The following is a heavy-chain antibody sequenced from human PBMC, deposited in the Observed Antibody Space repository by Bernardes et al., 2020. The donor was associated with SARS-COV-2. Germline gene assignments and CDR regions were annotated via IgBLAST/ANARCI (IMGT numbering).Heavy chain of an antibody. CDR2: ISGRGGTT. Sequence: GGSLRLSCAASGFTFSNYAMNWVRQAPGKGLEWVSGISGRGGTTFYADSVKGRFTVSRDNFKNMLYLQLNSPRAEDTAVYYCARIDEVTGRDYWGQGTLVTVSS. J-gene: IGHJ4*02. D-gene: IGHD6-19*01. CDR1: GFTFSNYA. CDR3: ARIDEVTGRDY. V-gene: IGHV3-23*01.